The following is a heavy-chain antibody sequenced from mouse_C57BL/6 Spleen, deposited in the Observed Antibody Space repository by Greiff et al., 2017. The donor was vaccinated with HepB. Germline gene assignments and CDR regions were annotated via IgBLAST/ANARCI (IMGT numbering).Heavy chain of an antibody. CDR1: GYTFTSYW. J-gene: IGHJ4*01. Sequence: QVQLKQPGAELVKPGASVKLSCKASGYTFTSYWMHWVKQRPGQGLEWIGMIHPNSGSTNYNEKFKSKATLTVDKSSSTAYMQLSSLTSEDSAVYYCARWGYDYDGYAMDYWGQGTSVTVSS. D-gene: IGHD2-4*01. V-gene: IGHV1-64*01. CDR3: ARWGYDYDGYAMDY. CDR2: IHPNSGST.